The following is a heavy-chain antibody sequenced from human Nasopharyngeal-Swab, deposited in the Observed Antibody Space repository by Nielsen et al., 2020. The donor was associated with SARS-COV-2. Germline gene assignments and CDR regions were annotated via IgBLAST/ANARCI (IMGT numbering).Heavy chain of an antibody. Sequence: RQAPGKGLEWIGYIYYSGSTNYNPSLKSRVTISVDTSKNQFSLKLSSVTAADTAVYYCASRPQLLLFWFDPWGQGTLVTVSS. CDR2: IYYSGST. V-gene: IGHV4-59*12. D-gene: IGHD2-2*01. J-gene: IGHJ5*02. CDR3: ASRPQLLLFWFDP.